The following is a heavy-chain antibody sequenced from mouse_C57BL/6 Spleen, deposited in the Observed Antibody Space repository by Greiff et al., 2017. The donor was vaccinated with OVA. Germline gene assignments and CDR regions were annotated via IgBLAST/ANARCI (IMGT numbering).Heavy chain of an antibody. V-gene: IGHV1-69*01. CDR3: ARSYTGFDY. CDR1: GYTFTSYW. CDR2: IDPSDSYT. J-gene: IGHJ2*01. D-gene: IGHD2-10*01. Sequence: QVQLRQPGAELVMPGASVKLSCKASGYTFTSYWMHWVKQRPGQGLEWIGEIDPSDSYTNYNQKFKGKSTLTVDKSSSTAYMQLSSLTSEDSAVYYCARSYTGFDYWGQGTTLTVSS.